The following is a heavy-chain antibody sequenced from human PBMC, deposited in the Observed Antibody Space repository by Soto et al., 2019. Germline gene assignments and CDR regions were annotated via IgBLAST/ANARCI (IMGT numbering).Heavy chain of an antibody. Sequence: PGGSLRLPCAASGFTFSSYAMSWVRQAPGKGLEWVSAISGSGGSTYYADSVKGRFTISRDNAKNSLYLEMNSLRAEDTALYYCARDVSPGSSSLYLDAFDIWGQGTMLTVSS. D-gene: IGHD6-13*01. J-gene: IGHJ3*02. CDR3: ARDVSPGSSSLYLDAFDI. CDR1: GFTFSSYA. V-gene: IGHV3-23*01. CDR2: ISGSGGST.